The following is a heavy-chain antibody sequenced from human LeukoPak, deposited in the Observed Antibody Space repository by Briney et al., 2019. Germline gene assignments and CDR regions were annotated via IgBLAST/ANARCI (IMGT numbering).Heavy chain of an antibody. D-gene: IGHD3-10*01. CDR3: ARWRGGSGSYRGYYFDY. V-gene: IGHV4-59*01. Sequence: SETLSLTCTVSGGSISSYYWSWIRQPPGKGLEWIGYIYYGGSTNYNPSLKSRVTISVDTSKNQFSLKLSSVTAADTAVYYCARWRGGSGSYRGYYFDYWGQGTLVTVSS. CDR1: GGSISSYY. J-gene: IGHJ4*02. CDR2: IYYGGST.